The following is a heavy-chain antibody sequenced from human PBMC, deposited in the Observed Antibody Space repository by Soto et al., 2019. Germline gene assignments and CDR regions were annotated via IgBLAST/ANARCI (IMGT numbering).Heavy chain of an antibody. CDR1: GFSLSGYW. V-gene: IGHV3-74*03. D-gene: IGHD3-10*01. CDR3: ARSCGIDH. Sequence: GGSLRLSCAASGFSLSGYWMHWVRQVLGKGLMWVSRIQSDGSSIEYADSVKGRFAISRDNAKNTVYLQMNSLSVEATAVYYCARSCGIDHWGQGSLVTVCS. J-gene: IGHJ4*02. CDR2: IQSDGSSI.